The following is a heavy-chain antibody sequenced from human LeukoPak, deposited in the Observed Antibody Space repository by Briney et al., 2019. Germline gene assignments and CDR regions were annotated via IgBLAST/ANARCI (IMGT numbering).Heavy chain of an antibody. CDR3: AKNGQSGFWFDP. V-gene: IGHV4-4*07. J-gene: IGHJ5*02. D-gene: IGHD1-26*01. CDR1: GGSISSDY. CDR2: IYTSGST. Sequence: SETLSLTCNVSGGSISSDYWSWIRQPAGRGLEWIGRIYTSGSTSYNPSLKNRVTMSVDTSKNQFSLKLTSVTAADTAVYHCAKNGQSGFWFDPWGRGTLVTVSS.